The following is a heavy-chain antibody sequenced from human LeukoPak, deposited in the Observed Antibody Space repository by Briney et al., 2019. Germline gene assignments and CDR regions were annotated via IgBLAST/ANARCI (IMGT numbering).Heavy chain of an antibody. Sequence: GGTLRLSCAASGFTISKYRMSWDRQAPENGLEWLADIKEDGSKESFADSVKGRFTISSDNSKNSVYLQMNSMRVEDTAVDYGAGYFGDSSGWYNYYWGQGALVIVSS. CDR2: IKEDGSKE. D-gene: IGHD6-19*01. CDR3: AGYFGDSSGWYNYY. J-gene: IGHJ4*02. CDR1: GFTISKYR. V-gene: IGHV3-7*01.